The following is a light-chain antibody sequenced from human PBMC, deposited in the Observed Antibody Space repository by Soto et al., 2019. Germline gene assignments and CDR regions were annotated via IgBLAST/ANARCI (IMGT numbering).Light chain of an antibody. CDR1: SSDVGGYNY. V-gene: IGLV2-14*01. J-gene: IGLJ2*01. Sequence: QSALTQPASLSGSPGQSITISCTGTSSDVGGYNYVSWYQQHPGKAPKLMIYDVSNRPSGVSNRFSGSKSGNTASLTISGLQAEDEADYYCSSSTSSSTVVFGGGTKLTVL. CDR2: DVS. CDR3: SSSTSSSTVV.